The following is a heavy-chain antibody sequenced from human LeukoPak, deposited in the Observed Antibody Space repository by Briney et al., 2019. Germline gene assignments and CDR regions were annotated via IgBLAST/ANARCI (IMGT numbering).Heavy chain of an antibody. CDR2: ISSSSSYI. CDR3: ARDKVVAAKASDY. Sequence: PGXSLRLSCAASGFTFSSYSMNWVRQAPGKGLEWVSSISSSSSYISYASSVNGRFTISRDNAKNSLYLQMNSLRAEDTAVYYCARDKVVAAKASDYWGQGTLVTVSS. D-gene: IGHD2-15*01. J-gene: IGHJ4*02. CDR1: GFTFSSYS. V-gene: IGHV3-21*01.